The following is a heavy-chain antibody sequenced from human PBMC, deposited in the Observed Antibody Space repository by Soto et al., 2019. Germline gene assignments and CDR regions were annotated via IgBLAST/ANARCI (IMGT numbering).Heavy chain of an antibody. CDR3: ARDQAAATEARLYYYYGTDV. CDR1: GYTFTSYA. J-gene: IGHJ6*02. CDR2: INAGNGNT. Sequence: ASVKVSCKASGYTFTSYAMHWVRQAPGQRLEWMGWINAGNGNTKYSQKFQGRVTITRDTSASTAYMELSSLRSEDTAVYYCARDQAAATEARLYYYYGTDVWGQGTTVTVSS. V-gene: IGHV1-3*01. D-gene: IGHD6-13*01.